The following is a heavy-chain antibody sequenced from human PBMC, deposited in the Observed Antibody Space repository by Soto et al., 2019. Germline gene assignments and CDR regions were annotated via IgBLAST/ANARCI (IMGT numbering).Heavy chain of an antibody. D-gene: IGHD2-21*02. J-gene: IGHJ4*02. Sequence: VQLMQSGAEVKKPGSSVKVSCKASGGTFRSHSINWVRQSPGQGLEWMGGIFTLFGTSNYAQNFQGRVTITADQSTSTAYMALNSLTSDDTAVYYCAREVGSGDLSAALLDWGQGTLVTVSS. CDR1: GGTFRSHS. V-gene: IGHV1-69*01. CDR2: IFTLFGTS. CDR3: AREVGSGDLSAALLD.